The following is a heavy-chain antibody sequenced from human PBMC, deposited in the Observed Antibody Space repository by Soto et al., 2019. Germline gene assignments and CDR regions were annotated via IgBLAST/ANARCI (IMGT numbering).Heavy chain of an antibody. J-gene: IGHJ4*02. V-gene: IGHV3-30-3*01. D-gene: IGHD2-15*01. CDR1: GVTCSGYD. CDR3: ARRKLTPTALDY. CDR2: ISYDGSNK. Sequence: PGGSLRACYAASGVTCSGYDSPWVRQAPGKGLEWVAVISYDGSNKYYADSVKGRFTISRDNSKNTMYLQMNSLRAEDTAVYYCARRKLTPTALDYWGQGTLVTVSS.